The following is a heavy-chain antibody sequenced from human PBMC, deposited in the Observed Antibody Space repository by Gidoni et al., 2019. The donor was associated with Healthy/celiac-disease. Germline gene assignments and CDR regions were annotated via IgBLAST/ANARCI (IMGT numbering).Heavy chain of an antibody. V-gene: IGHV1-18*01. J-gene: IGHJ4*02. CDR1: GYTFPSYG. CDR2: IIPYNGNT. D-gene: IGHD1-20*01. Sequence: QVQLVQSGAVVKKPGASVKVSCTASGYTFPSYGISWLRQAPGQGLEWMGWIIPYNGNTNYAQKLQGRVTMTTDTSTSTAYMELRSLRSDETAVYYCARDKKVSILYYFDYWGQGTLVTVSS. CDR3: ARDKKVSILYYFDY.